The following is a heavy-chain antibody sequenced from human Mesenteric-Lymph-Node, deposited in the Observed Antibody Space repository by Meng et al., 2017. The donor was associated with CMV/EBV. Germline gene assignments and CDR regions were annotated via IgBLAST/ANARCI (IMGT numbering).Heavy chain of an antibody. Sequence: SETLSLTCAVYGGSFSGYYWSWIRQPPGKGLEWIGYIYYSGSTNYNPSLKSRVTISVDTSKNQFSLKLSSVTAADTAVYYCARGTPNSSGWKRYYYYGMDVWGQGTTVTVSS. D-gene: IGHD6-19*01. CDR3: ARGTPNSSGWKRYYYYGMDV. J-gene: IGHJ6*02. CDR1: GGSFSGYY. V-gene: IGHV4-59*01. CDR2: IYYSGST.